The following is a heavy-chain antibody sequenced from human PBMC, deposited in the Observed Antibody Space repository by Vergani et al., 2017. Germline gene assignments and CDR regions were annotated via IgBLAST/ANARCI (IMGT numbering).Heavy chain of an antibody. V-gene: IGHV3-48*03. CDR1: GFTFSSYE. Sequence: EVQLVESGGGLVQPGGSLRLSCAASGFTFSSYEMNWVRQAPGRGLEWVSYISSSGSTIYYADSVKGRFTISRDNAKNSLYLQRNSLRAEDTAGYYCAREIAVAGTVFYYYGMDVWGQGTTVTVSS. D-gene: IGHD6-19*01. CDR3: AREIAVAGTVFYYYGMDV. CDR2: ISSSGSTI. J-gene: IGHJ6*02.